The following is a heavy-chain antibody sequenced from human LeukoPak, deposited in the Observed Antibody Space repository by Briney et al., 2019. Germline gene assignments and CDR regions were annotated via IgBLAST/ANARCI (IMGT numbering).Heavy chain of an antibody. V-gene: IGHV3-7*01. CDR3: ARVTEGGFGELYPDY. D-gene: IGHD3-10*01. J-gene: IGHJ4*02. CDR1: GFTFSSYW. CDR2: IKQDGSEK. Sequence: PGGSLRLSCAASGFTFSSYWMSWVRQAPGKGLEWVANIKQDGSEKYYVDSVKGRFTISRDNAENSLYLQMNSLRAEDTAVYYCARVTEGGFGELYPDYWGQGTLVTVSS.